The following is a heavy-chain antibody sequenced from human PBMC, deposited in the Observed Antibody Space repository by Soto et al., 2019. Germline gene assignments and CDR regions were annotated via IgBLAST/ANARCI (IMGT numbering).Heavy chain of an antibody. CDR3: ARDGSSGWFVCSY. CDR2: IYSGGST. V-gene: IGHV3-53*01. CDR1: GFTVSSNY. Sequence: LRLSCAASGFTVSSNYMSWVRQAPGKGLEWVSVIYSGGSTYYADSVKGRFTISRDDSKNTLHLQMNSLRAEDTAVYYCARDGSSGWFVCSYWGQGILVTVSS. J-gene: IGHJ4*02. D-gene: IGHD6-19*01.